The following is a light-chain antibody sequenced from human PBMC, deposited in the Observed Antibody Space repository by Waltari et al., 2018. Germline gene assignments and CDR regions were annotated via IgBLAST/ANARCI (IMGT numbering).Light chain of an antibody. J-gene: IGKJ3*01. Sequence: DIQMTQSPSSLSASVGDRVTITCRASQNVNTYLNWYQQQPGKAPKLVIYITSGLGSGVPSRFSGSGSGTDFILTISSLQPEDFATYYCQQSHSIPYTFGPGTKVDFK. V-gene: IGKV1-39*01. CDR2: ITS. CDR1: QNVNTY. CDR3: QQSHSIPYT.